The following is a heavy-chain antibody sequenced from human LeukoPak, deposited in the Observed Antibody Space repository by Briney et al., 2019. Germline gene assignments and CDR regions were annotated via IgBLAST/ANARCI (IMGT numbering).Heavy chain of an antibody. CDR3: ARGAAAAGAFDI. Sequence: SETLSLTCAVYGGSISSYYWSWIRQPAGKGLEWIGRIYTSGSTNYNPSLKSRVTMSVDTSKNQFSLKLSSVTAADTAVYYCARGAAAAGAFDIWGQGTMVTVSS. CDR1: GGSISSYY. J-gene: IGHJ3*02. D-gene: IGHD6-13*01. V-gene: IGHV4-59*10. CDR2: IYTSGST.